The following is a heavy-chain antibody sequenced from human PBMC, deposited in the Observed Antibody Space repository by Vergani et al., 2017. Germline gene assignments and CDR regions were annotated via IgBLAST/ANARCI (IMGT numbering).Heavy chain of an antibody. Sequence: EVQLVESGGGLVQPGGSLRLSCTVSGFTFSSNDFHWVRQTAGKGLEWVSSIGVDGDRYYSDSVKGRFTISRDNGQSYLYLDMDNLRVEDTAVYFCAKEFCDTGNCYGWNHLEVWGEGTSVTVSS. V-gene: IGHV3-13*01. J-gene: IGHJ6*04. D-gene: IGHD1-1*01. CDR1: GFTFSSND. CDR2: IGVDGDR. CDR3: AKEFCDTGNCYGWNHLEV.